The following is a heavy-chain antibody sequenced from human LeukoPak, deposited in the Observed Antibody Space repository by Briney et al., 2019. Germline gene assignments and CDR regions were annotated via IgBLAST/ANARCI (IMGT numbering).Heavy chain of an antibody. V-gene: IGHV4-59*01. CDR2: IYYTGST. Sequence: SETLSLTCTVSGDSISSSYWNWIRQPPGKGLEWIGYIYYTGSTNYNPSLRSRVTISVDTSKNQVSLMLSSVTAADTAVYYCSRGRAAAFDVWGQGTMVTASS. J-gene: IGHJ3*01. CDR1: GDSISSSY. CDR3: SRGRAAAFDV. D-gene: IGHD5-12*01.